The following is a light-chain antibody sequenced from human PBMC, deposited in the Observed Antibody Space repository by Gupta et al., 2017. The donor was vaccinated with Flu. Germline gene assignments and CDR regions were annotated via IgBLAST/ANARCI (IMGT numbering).Light chain of an antibody. CDR2: DAS. CDR1: QTVNTF. V-gene: IGKV3-11*01. Sequence: EIVFTQSPATLSLSSGETATLTCRASQTVNTFFAWYQQKPGQAPRLLIYDASKRATGIPARFSGSGSGTDFTLSISSLEPEDFAIYYCQQRSTWPLTFGGGTKVEIK. CDR3: QQRSTWPLT. J-gene: IGKJ4*01.